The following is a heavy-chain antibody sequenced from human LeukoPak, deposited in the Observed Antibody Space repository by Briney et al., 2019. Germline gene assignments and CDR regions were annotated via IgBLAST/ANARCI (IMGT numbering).Heavy chain of an antibody. CDR3: ARGCIAAACDY. J-gene: IGHJ4*02. D-gene: IGHD6-13*01. CDR1: GGSISSYY. Sequence: PSETLSLTCTVSGGSISSYYWSWFRQPPGKGLEWIGYIYYSGSTNYNPSLKSRVTISVDTSKNQFSLKLSSVTAADTAVYYCARGCIAAACDYWGQGTLVTVSS. CDR2: IYYSGST. V-gene: IGHV4-59*01.